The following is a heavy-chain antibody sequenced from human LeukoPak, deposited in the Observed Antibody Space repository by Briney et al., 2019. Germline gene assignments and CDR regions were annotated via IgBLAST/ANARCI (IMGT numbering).Heavy chain of an antibody. CDR3: ARSSMERSSWYNPYYYYYYYMDV. V-gene: IGHV1-2*02. CDR1: GYTFTGYY. Sequence: GASVKVSCKASGYTFTGYYMHWVRQAPGQGLEWMGWINPNSGGTNYAQKFQGRVTMTRDTSISTAYMELSRLRSDDTAVYYCARSSMERSSWYNPYYYYYYYMDVWGKGTTVTVSS. D-gene: IGHD6-13*01. J-gene: IGHJ6*03. CDR2: INPNSGGT.